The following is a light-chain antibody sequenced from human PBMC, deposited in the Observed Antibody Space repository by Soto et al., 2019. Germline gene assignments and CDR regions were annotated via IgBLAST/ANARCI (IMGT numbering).Light chain of an antibody. CDR1: SSDIGGYNY. J-gene: IGLJ1*01. CDR2: DVS. V-gene: IGLV2-14*01. Sequence: QSVLTRPASVSGSPGQSITISCTGTSSDIGGYNYVSWYQQHPDKAPKLMICDVSNRPSGVSNRFSGSKSGNTASLTISGLQAEDEADYYCSSYTTSSTLLYVFGTGTKLTVL. CDR3: SSYTTSSTLLYV.